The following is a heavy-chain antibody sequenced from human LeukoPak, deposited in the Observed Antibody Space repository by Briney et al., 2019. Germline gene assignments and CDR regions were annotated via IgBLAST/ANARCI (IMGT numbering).Heavy chain of an antibody. CDR2: ISGSGGST. D-gene: IGHD6-13*01. V-gene: IGHV3-23*01. CDR3: AKDPQTSWSSSWLWFLDS. Sequence: GGSLRLSCAASGFTFSSYGMTWVRQAPGKGLEWVSGISGSGGSTYYADSAKGRFTISRDNSKNTLYLQMNSLRVEDTAVYYCAKDPQTSWSSSWLWFLDSWGQGTPVTVSS. CDR1: GFTFSSYG. J-gene: IGHJ4*02.